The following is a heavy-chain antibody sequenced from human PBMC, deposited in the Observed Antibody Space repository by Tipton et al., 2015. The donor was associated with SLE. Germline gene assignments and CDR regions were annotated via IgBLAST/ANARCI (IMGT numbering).Heavy chain of an antibody. D-gene: IGHD1-7*01. CDR2: ISSGGSTI. CDR3: AGQLLYYYYMDV. J-gene: IGHJ6*03. CDR1: GFTFSDYC. V-gene: IGHV3-11*01. Sequence: SLRLSCVVSGFTFSDYCLSWIRQAPGKGLEWVSYISSGGSTIYYADSVKGRFTISRDNAKNSLYLQMNSLRAEDTAVYYCAGQLLYYYYMDVWGKGTTVTVSS.